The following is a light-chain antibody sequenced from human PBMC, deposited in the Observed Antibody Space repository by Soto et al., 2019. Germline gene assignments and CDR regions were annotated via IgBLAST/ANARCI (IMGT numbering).Light chain of an antibody. Sequence: EIVVTQSPATLSLSPGERATLSCRASQSFSSYLAWYQQKPGQAPRLLIYDASNRATGIPDRFSGSGSGTDFTLTIRRLEPDDFAVYYCQQYGSSPRTFGQGTKVDI. J-gene: IGKJ1*01. V-gene: IGKV3-20*01. CDR1: QSFSSY. CDR3: QQYGSSPRT. CDR2: DAS.